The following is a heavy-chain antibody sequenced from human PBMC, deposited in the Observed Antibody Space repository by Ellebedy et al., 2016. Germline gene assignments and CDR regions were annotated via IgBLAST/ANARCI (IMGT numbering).Heavy chain of an antibody. D-gene: IGHD3-9*01. CDR2: INTSSENP. CDR3: ARAEYRNYDILNGYYIGDYYFDY. Sequence: ASVKVSCKSSGYAFTSCAMNWVRQAPGQGLEWMGWINTSSENPTYAQGFTGRFVFSLDTSVSTAYLQISSLKAEDTAVYYCARAEYRNYDILNGYYIGDYYFDYWGQGTLVTVSS. V-gene: IGHV7-4-1*02. J-gene: IGHJ4*02. CDR1: GYAFTSCA.